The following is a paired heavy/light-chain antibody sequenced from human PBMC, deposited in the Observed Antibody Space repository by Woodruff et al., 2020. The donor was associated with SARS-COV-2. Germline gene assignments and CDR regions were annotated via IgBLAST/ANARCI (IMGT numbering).Heavy chain of an antibody. CDR3: AKDGWHYNFWTSPRLTNYLYFYMDV. Sequence: QVQLAESGGGVVQPGRSLRLSCAASGFAFNTFGMHWVRLAPGKGLEWVAVISSDGNNQYYADSVKGRFTISRDNPKNTLFLQMNSLTTEDTAVYYCAKDGWHYNFWTSPRLTNYLYFYMDVWGKGTAVTVSS. D-gene: IGHD3-3*01. V-gene: IGHV3-30*18. J-gene: IGHJ6*03. CDR1: GFAFNTFG. CDR2: ISSDGNNQ.
Light chain of an antibody. V-gene: IGLV2-14*01. CDR3: TSYTGSATPFV. J-gene: IGLJ1*01. CDR2: DVT. CDR1: STDFRYSQY. Sequence: QSALTQPASVSGSPGQSIIISCTGISTDFRYSQYVSWYQHYPGRAPKLIIYDVTSRPSGVSDRFAGSKSGNTASLIISGLQAEDEADYYCTSYTGSATPFVFGPGTRVIV.